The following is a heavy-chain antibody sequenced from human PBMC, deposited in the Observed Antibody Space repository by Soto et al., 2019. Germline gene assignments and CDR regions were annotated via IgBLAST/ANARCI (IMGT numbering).Heavy chain of an antibody. CDR1: GFTFSSYA. CDR2: ISGSGGST. Sequence: EVQLLESGGGLVQPGGSLRLSCAASGFTFSSYAMSWVRQAPGKGLEWVSAISGSGGSTYYADSVKGRFTISRDNSKNTLYLQMNSLRAEDTAVYYCARGAEIYDFWSGYSLDYWGQGTLVIVSS. V-gene: IGHV3-23*01. J-gene: IGHJ4*02. D-gene: IGHD3-3*01. CDR3: ARGAEIYDFWSGYSLDY.